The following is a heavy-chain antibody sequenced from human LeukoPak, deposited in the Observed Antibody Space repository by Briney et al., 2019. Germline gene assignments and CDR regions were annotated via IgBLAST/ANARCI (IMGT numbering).Heavy chain of an antibody. Sequence: SETLSLTCIVSGGSISSITSLTYYWNWIRQSPGTGLEWIGSVHYSGSTYYNPSLKSRVTISVDTSKNQFSLKLSSVTAADTAVYYCARGGYSYGNWFDPWGQGTLVTVSS. CDR2: VHYSGST. CDR3: ARGGYSYGNWFDP. V-gene: IGHV4-39*07. J-gene: IGHJ5*02. D-gene: IGHD5-18*01. CDR1: GGSISSITSLTYY.